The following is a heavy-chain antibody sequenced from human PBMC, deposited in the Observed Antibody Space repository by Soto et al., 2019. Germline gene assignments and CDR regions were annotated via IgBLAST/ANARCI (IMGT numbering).Heavy chain of an antibody. D-gene: IGHD6-19*01. V-gene: IGHV3-23*01. CDR3: AKLVGGAAVAGCGAFDY. CDR1: GFTFSSYA. Sequence: EVQLLESGGGLVQPGGSLRLSCAASGFTFSSYAMSWVRQAPGKGLEWVSAISGSGGSTYYADSVKGRFTISRDNSKNTLYLQMNSLKDDDTAVYYCAKLVGGAAVAGCGAFDYWGQGTLVTVSS. J-gene: IGHJ4*02. CDR2: ISGSGGST.